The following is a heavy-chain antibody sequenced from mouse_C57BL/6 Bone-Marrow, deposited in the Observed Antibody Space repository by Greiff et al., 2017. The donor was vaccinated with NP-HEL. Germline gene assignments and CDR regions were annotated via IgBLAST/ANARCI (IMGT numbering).Heavy chain of an antibody. J-gene: IGHJ3*01. CDR1: GYAFSSYW. D-gene: IGHD4-1*01. CDR3: ARWGLGRGAY. V-gene: IGHV1-80*01. CDR2: IYPGDGDT. Sequence: VKLQESGAELVKPGASVKISCKASGYAFSSYWMNWVKQRPGKGLEWIGQIYPGDGDTNYNGKFKGKATLTADKSSSTAYMQLSSLTSEDSAVYFCARWGLGRGAYWGQGTLVTVSA.